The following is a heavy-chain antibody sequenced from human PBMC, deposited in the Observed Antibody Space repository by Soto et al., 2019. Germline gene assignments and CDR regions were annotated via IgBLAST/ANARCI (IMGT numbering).Heavy chain of an antibody. CDR1: GFSLSDYG. V-gene: IGHV3-33*01. J-gene: IGHJ4*02. CDR3: ARGGKWELLLRL. CDR2: IWYDGSVT. D-gene: IGHD1-26*01. Sequence: QVQLVESGGGVVQPGRSLRLSCEGSGFSLSDYGMNWVRQAPGKGLEWVAVIWYDGSVTHYADSVKGRFTISRDISKNTLYLRMNSLRVDDTAVYFCARGGKWELLLRLWGQGTLVSVSS.